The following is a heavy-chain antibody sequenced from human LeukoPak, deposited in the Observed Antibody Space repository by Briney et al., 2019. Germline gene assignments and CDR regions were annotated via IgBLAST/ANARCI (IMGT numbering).Heavy chain of an antibody. CDR3: ARGSSRQWLGDFDY. V-gene: IGHV4-59*01. J-gene: IGHJ4*02. Sequence: SETLSLTCTVSGGSLSSYYWSWIRQPPGKGLEWIGYIYYSGSTNYNPSLKSRVTISVDTSKNQFSLKLSSVTAADTAVYYCARGSSRQWLGDFDYWGQGTLVTVSS. D-gene: IGHD6-19*01. CDR2: IYYSGST. CDR1: GGSLSSYY.